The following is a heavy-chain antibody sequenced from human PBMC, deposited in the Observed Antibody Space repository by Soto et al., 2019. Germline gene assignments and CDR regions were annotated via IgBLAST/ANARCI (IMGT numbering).Heavy chain of an antibody. J-gene: IGHJ4*02. CDR2: IYPGDSDT. D-gene: IGHD3-22*01. Sequence: GESLKISCKGSGHIFSNYWIGWVRQMPGKGLEWMGIIYPGDSDTRYSPSFQGQVTITVDKSINTAYLQWSRLKASDTAMYYCPRQRLWGTSGYYYFENWGQGTLVTVSS. V-gene: IGHV5-51*01. CDR3: PRQRLWGTSGYYYFEN. CDR1: GHIFSNYW.